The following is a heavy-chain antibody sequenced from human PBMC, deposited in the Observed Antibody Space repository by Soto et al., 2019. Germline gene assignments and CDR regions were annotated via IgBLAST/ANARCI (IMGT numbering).Heavy chain of an antibody. V-gene: IGHV3-30-3*01. CDR1: AFTFSSNA. D-gene: IGHD5-18*01. CDR3: ARDRAAMAPYSYSYYGMDV. CDR2: VSYDGSNK. J-gene: IGHJ6*02. Sequence: QVQLVESGGGVVQPGRSLRLFCAASAFTFSSNAMHWVRQAPGKGLEWVAVVSYDGSNKYYADSVKGRFTISRDNSKNTLYLQMNSLRPEDTAVYYCARDRAAMAPYSYSYYGMDVWGQGTTVTVSS.